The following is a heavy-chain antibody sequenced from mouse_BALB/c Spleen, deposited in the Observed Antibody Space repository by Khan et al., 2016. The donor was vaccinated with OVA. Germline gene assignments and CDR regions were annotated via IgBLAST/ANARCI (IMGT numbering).Heavy chain of an antibody. CDR2: ISSGGST. V-gene: IGHV5-6-5*01. CDR1: GFTFSNYA. CDR3: ARDYWFVY. J-gene: IGHJ3*01. Sequence: EVVLVVLGGRLVKPGGSLKVSCAASGFTFSNYAMSWARQTPEKMLEWVAPISSGGSTNYPDSVKGRFNISRDNARNILYLQMRSLRFEDTAMYYWARDYWFVYWGQGTLVTVSA.